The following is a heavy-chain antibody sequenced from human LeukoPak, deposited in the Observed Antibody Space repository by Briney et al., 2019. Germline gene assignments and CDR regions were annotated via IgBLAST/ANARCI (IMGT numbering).Heavy chain of an antibody. D-gene: IGHD4-17*01. J-gene: IGHJ4*02. CDR1: GYTFTGYY. Sequence: ASVKVSCKASGYTFTGYYMHWVRQAPGQGLEWMGWINPNSGGTNYAQKFQGRVTMTRGTSISTAYMELNSLRSDDTAVFYCTREDTSSWDYVLHWGQGTLVTVSS. CDR3: TREDTSSWDYVLH. CDR2: INPNSGGT. V-gene: IGHV1-2*02.